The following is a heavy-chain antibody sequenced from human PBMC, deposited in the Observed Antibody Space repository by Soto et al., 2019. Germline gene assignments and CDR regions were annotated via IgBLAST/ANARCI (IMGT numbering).Heavy chain of an antibody. Sequence: ASVKVSCKASGYTFTSYYINWVRQATGQGLEWMGWMNPNSGNTGYAQKFQGRVTITRNTSISTSYMELSSLRSEETAVYYCARGVSGWVGTEGYYGLEVWGQGTSVT. D-gene: IGHD3-16*01. CDR3: ARGVSGWVGTEGYYGLEV. CDR1: GYTFTSYY. CDR2: MNPNSGNT. J-gene: IGHJ6*02. V-gene: IGHV1-8*01.